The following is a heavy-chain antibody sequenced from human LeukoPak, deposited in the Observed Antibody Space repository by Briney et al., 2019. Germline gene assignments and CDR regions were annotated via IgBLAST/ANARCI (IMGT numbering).Heavy chain of an antibody. D-gene: IGHD3-9*01. CDR3: ARATIFGWFDP. J-gene: IGHJ5*02. Sequence: GGSLRLSCAASGFTFSSYSTNWVRQAPGKGLEWVSSISSSSSCIYYADSVKGRFTISRDNAKNSLYLQMNSLRAEDTAVYYCARATIFGWFDPWGQGTLVTVSS. V-gene: IGHV3-21*01. CDR2: ISSSSSCI. CDR1: GFTFSSYS.